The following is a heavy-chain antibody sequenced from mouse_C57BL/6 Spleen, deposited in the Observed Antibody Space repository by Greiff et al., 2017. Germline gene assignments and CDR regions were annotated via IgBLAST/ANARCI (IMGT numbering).Heavy chain of an antibody. Sequence: VQLQQSGPELVKPGASVKISCKASGYAFSSSWMNWVKQRTGKGLEWIGRHYPGDGDTNYNGKFKGKATLTADKSSSTAYMQLSSLTSEVSAVYFCARDYYFAYWGQGTTLTVSS. J-gene: IGHJ2*01. CDR3: ARDYYFAY. CDR2: HYPGDGDT. V-gene: IGHV1-82*01. CDR1: GYAFSSSW.